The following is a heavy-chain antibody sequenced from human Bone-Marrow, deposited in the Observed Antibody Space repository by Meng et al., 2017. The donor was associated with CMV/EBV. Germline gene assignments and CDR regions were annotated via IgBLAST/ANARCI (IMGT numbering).Heavy chain of an antibody. CDR2: ISSSSSYI. J-gene: IGHJ4*02. CDR1: GFTFSSYS. V-gene: IGHV3-21*01. Sequence: GESLKISCAASGFTFSSYSMNWVRQAPGKGLEWVSSISSSSSYIYYADSVKGRFTISRNNAKNSLYLQMNSLRAEDTAVYYCARDEGGRDAYWGQGTLVTVSS. D-gene: IGHD3-10*01. CDR3: ARDEGGRDAY.